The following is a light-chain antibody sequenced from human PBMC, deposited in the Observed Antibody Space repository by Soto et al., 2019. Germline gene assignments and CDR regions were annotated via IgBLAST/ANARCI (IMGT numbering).Light chain of an antibody. Sequence: QSALTQPASVSGSPGQSITISCTGTSSDVGSYNYVSWYQHHPGKAPKLMIYAVNNRPSGVSNRFSGSNSGNAASLTISGLHTEDEADYYCSSLTSSSTLYVFGTGTKLTVL. V-gene: IGLV2-14*03. CDR1: SSDVGSYNY. J-gene: IGLJ1*01. CDR3: SSLTSSSTLYV. CDR2: AVN.